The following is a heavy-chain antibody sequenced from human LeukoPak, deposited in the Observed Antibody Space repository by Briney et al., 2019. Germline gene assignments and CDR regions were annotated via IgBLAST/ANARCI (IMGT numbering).Heavy chain of an antibody. D-gene: IGHD3-3*01. CDR2: IYYSGST. CDR3: SSVADFWSGYFDY. J-gene: IGHJ4*02. Sequence: SQTLSLTCTVSGSSISSGGYYWSWIRQHPGKGLEWIGYIYYSGSTYYNPSLKSRVTISVDTSKNQFSLKLSSVTAADTAVYYCSSVADFWSGYFDYWGQGTLVTVSS. CDR1: GSSISSGGYY. V-gene: IGHV4-31*03.